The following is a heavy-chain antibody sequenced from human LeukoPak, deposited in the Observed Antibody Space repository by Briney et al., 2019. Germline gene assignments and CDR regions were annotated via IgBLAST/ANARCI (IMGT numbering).Heavy chain of an antibody. V-gene: IGHV4-4*07. CDR3: ARQDSSSYYDFWSGYYYYYYMDV. CDR1: GGSISSYY. Sequence: SETLSLTCTVSGGSISSYYWSWIRQPAGKGLEWIGRIYTSGSTNYNPSLKSRVTISVDTSKNQFSLKLSSVTAADTAVYYCARQDSSSYYDFWSGYYYYYYMDVWGKGTTVTVSS. J-gene: IGHJ6*03. D-gene: IGHD3-3*01. CDR2: IYTSGST.